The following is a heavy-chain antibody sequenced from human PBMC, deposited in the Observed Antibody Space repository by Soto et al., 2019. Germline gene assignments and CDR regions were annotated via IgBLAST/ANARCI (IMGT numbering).Heavy chain of an antibody. J-gene: IGHJ4*01. CDR1: GFTLSGSA. CDR2: IRSKANSYAT. CDR3: TTDSYSTITIVRFDY. D-gene: IGHD2-21*01. V-gene: IGHV3-73*01. Sequence: GGSLRLSCAASGFTLSGSAMHWVRQASGKGLEWVGRIRSKANSYATAYAASVKGRFTISRDDSKNTAYLQMNSLKTEDTAVYYCTTDSYSTITIVRFDYWGHGTLVTVS.